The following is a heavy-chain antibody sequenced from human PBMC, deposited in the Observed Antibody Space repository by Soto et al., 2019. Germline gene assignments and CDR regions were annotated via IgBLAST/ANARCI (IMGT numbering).Heavy chain of an antibody. J-gene: IGHJ6*02. V-gene: IGHV3-21*01. Sequence: EVQLVESGGGLVKPGGSLRLSCAASGFTFSSYSMNWVRQAPGKGLEWVSSISSSSGYIYYADSVKGRFTISRDNAKNSLSLQMNSLRAKDTAVYYCARVVDYYDPYYYYGMDVWGLGTTVTVSS. CDR1: GFTFSSYS. D-gene: IGHD3-22*01. CDR3: ARVVDYYDPYYYYGMDV. CDR2: ISSSSGYI.